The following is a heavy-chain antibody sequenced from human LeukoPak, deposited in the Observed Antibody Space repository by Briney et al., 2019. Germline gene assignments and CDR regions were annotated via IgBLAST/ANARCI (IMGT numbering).Heavy chain of an antibody. D-gene: IGHD1-1*01. Sequence: GVSLTLSCAASGFTFSNYAMTWVPQAPGKGLQGVSANSGDAIYTLYLDSVKSRFTTSRDNSKNTLFLQMNSLRADDTAVYYCAKNDGPSRPFYDYWGQGIVVTVSS. J-gene: IGHJ4*02. CDR1: GFTFSNYA. CDR2: NSGDAIYT. CDR3: AKNDGPSRPFYDY. V-gene: IGHV3-23*01.